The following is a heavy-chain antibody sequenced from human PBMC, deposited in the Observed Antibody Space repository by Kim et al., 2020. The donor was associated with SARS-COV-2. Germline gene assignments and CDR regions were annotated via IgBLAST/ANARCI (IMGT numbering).Heavy chain of an antibody. V-gene: IGHV3-74*01. CDR2: ST. D-gene: IGHD2-15*01. CDR3: VRAAGGGV. J-gene: IGHJ6*04. Sequence: STLYADSVKGRFTIARDNAKSTLYLEMNSLRVEGTAVYYCVRAAGGGVWGKGTTVTVAS.